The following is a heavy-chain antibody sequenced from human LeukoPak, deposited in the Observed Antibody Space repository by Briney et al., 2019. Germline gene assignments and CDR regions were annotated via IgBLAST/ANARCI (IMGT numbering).Heavy chain of an antibody. CDR1: GYTFTGYY. V-gene: IGHV1-2*02. Sequence: ASVKVPCKASGYTFTGYYMHWVRQAPGQGLEWMGWINPNSGDTNYAQKFQGRVTMTRDTSISTAYMELSSLRSDDTAVYYCARVDSRGRHFDYWGQGTLVTVSS. D-gene: IGHD3-16*01. CDR2: INPNSGDT. CDR3: ARVDSRGRHFDY. J-gene: IGHJ4*02.